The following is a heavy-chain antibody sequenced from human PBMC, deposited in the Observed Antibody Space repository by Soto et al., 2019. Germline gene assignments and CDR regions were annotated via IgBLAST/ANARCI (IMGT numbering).Heavy chain of an antibody. CDR2: IPHSGST. J-gene: IGHJ4*02. Sequence: QLQLQESGSGLVKPSQTLSLTCAVSGGSISSGGYSWSWIRQPPGKGLEWIGYIPHSGSTYYKPSPERRVTISGARSKNQFSLKLSSVAAADTAVLYCAAGGGLPRYYWGQGTLGTVSS. CDR1: GGSISSGGYS. D-gene: IGHD5-12*01. V-gene: IGHV4-30-2*01. CDR3: AAGGGLPRYY.